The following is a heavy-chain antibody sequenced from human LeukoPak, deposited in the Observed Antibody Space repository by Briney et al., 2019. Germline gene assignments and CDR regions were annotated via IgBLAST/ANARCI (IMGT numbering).Heavy chain of an antibody. D-gene: IGHD3-22*01. CDR2: ISGSGGST. V-gene: IGHV3-23*01. CDR1: GFTFSSYA. Sequence: QPGGSLRLSCAASGFTFSSYAMSWVRQAPGKGLEWVSAISGSGGSTYYADSVKGRFTISRDNSKNTLYLQMNSLRAEDTAVYYCARDSFSYYDSSGYSDYWGQGTLVTVSS. J-gene: IGHJ4*02. CDR3: ARDSFSYYDSSGYSDY.